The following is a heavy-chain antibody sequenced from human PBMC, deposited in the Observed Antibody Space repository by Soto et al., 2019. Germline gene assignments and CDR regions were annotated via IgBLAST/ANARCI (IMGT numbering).Heavy chain of an antibody. CDR1: GYTFTAYY. D-gene: IGHD3-10*02. CDR2: INPKFGDT. J-gene: IGHJ6*02. CDR3: ARNMDYYYGRGSGNGHGV. V-gene: IGHV1-2*02. Sequence: QVPLVQSGAEVKEPGDSVRVSCEASGYTFTAYYIHWVRQAPGQGLEWMGWINPKFGDTTYAQDFQGRVSMTRDMSISTVYMDLSSLTSDDTAIYYCARNMDYYYGRGSGNGHGVRGQGTTVTVFS.